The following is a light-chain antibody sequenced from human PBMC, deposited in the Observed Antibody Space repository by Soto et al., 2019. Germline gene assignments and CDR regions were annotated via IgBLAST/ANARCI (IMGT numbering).Light chain of an antibody. CDR3: QQRSNWLFT. CDR2: DAS. V-gene: IGKV3-11*01. Sequence: EIVLTQSPATLSLSPGERATLSCRASQSFSSYLAWYQQKPGQAPRLLIYDASNRATGIPARFSGSGSGTDFTLTISSLEPEEFAVYYCQQRSNWLFTFGGGTKVEIK. CDR1: QSFSSY. J-gene: IGKJ4*01.